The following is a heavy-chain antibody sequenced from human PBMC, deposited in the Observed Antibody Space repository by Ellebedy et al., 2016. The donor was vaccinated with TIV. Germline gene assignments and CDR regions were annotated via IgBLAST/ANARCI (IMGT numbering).Heavy chain of an antibody. CDR3: ARDPPGITASGPYK. V-gene: IGHV1-8*01. CDR1: GYTFTSYD. D-gene: IGHD6-13*01. J-gene: IGHJ4*02. CDR2: MNPDSGNT. Sequence: AASVKVSCKASGYTFTSYDINWVRQATGQGLEWMGWMNPDSGNTAYAQKFQGRVSMTRNTSISTAYLELSNLRSDDTAVYYCARDPPGITASGPYKWGQGTLVTVSS.